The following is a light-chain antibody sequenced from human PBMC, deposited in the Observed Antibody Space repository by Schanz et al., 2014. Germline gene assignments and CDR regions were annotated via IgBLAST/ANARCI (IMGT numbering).Light chain of an antibody. CDR2: DAS. Sequence: DIPMTQSPSTLSASVGDRVTITCRASQSISGWLAWFQQKPGKAPKLLVYDASTLESGVPPRFSGSGSGTDFTLTISSLQTEDFATYYCQQLHSYPITFGQGTRLEIK. V-gene: IGKV1-5*01. J-gene: IGKJ5*01. CDR3: QQLHSYPIT. CDR1: QSISGW.